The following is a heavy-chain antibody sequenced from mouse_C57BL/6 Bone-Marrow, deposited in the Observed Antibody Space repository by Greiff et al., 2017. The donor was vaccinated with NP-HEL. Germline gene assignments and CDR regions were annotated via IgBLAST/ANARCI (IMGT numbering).Heavy chain of an antibody. D-gene: IGHD1-1*01. CDR1: GYTFTSYW. J-gene: IGHJ2*01. V-gene: IGHV1-52*01. CDR2: IDPSDSET. Sequence: QVQLKQPGAELVRPGSSVKLSCKASGYTFTSYWMHWVKQRPIQGLEWIGNIDPSDSETHYNQKFKDKATLTVDKSSSTAYMQLSSLTSEDSAVYYCARDFITTGRFDYWGQGTTLTVSS. CDR3: ARDFITTGRFDY.